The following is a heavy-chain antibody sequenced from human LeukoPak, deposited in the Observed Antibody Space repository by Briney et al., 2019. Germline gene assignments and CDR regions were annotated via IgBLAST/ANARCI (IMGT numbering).Heavy chain of an antibody. Sequence: SETLSLTCAVYGGSFSGYYWSWIRQPPGKGLEWIGEINHSGSTNYNPSLKSRVTISVDTSKNQFSLKLSSVTAADTAVYYCARVASDSSSSYYFDYWGQGTLVTVSS. D-gene: IGHD6-13*01. CDR1: GGSFSGYY. J-gene: IGHJ4*02. CDR2: INHSGST. CDR3: ARVASDSSSSYYFDY. V-gene: IGHV4-34*01.